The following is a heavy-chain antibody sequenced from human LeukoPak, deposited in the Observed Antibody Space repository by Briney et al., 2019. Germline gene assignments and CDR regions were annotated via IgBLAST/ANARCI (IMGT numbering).Heavy chain of an antibody. CDR3: AKDRDCSSTSCDYYYGMDV. D-gene: IGHD2-2*01. J-gene: IGHJ6*02. CDR1: GFTFSSYG. V-gene: IGHV3-30*18. Sequence: GSLRLSCAASGFTFSSYGMHWVRQAPGKGLEWVAVISYDGSNKYYADSVKGRFTISRDNSKNTLYLQMNSLRAEDTAVYYCAKDRDCSSTSCDYYYGMDVWGQGTTVTVSS. CDR2: ISYDGSNK.